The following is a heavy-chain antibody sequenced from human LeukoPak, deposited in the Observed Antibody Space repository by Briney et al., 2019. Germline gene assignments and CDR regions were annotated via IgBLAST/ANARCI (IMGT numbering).Heavy chain of an antibody. CDR3: AREYSGSYSLDY. D-gene: IGHD1-26*01. CDR2: INPNSGGT. V-gene: IGHV1-2*02. CDR1: GYTFTGYY. Sequence: ASVKVSCTASGYTFTGYYMHWVRQAPGQGLEWMGWINPNSGGTNYAQKFQGRVTMTRDTSISTAHMELSRLRSDDTAVYYCAREYSGSYSLDYWGQGTLVTVSS. J-gene: IGHJ4*02.